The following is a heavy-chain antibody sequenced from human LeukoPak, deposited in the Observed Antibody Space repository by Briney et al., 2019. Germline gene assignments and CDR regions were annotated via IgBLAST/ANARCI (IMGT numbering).Heavy chain of an antibody. CDR3: ARASRDGYNQNFDY. D-gene: IGHD5-24*01. V-gene: IGHV5-51*01. CDR2: IYPGDSDT. Sequence: GESLKISCKGSGYSFANYWIAWVRQMPGKGLEWLGIIYPGDSDTRYSPSFQGQVTISADRSISTAYLQWSSLKASDTAMYYCARASRDGYNQNFDYWGQGTLVTVSS. CDR1: GYSFANYW. J-gene: IGHJ4*02.